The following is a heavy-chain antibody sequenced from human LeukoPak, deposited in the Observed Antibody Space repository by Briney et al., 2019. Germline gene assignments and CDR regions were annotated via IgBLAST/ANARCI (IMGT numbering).Heavy chain of an antibody. Sequence: GGSLRLSCAASGFTFSSYAMSWVRQAPGKGLERVSAISGSGGSTYYADSVKGRFTISRDNSKNTLYLQMNSLRAEDTAVYYCAKHGAGIAAAGSPLSYYYYMDVWGKGTTVTVSS. CDR1: GFTFSSYA. CDR3: AKHGAGIAAAGSPLSYYYYMDV. V-gene: IGHV3-23*01. CDR2: ISGSGGST. J-gene: IGHJ6*03. D-gene: IGHD6-13*01.